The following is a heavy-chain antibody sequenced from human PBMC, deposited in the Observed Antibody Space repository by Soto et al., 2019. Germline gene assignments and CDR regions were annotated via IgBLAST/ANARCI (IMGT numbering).Heavy chain of an antibody. CDR2: IYWDDDK. V-gene: IGHV2-5*02. CDR1: GFSLSTSGVG. J-gene: IGHJ4*02. Sequence: QITLKESGPPLVKPTQTLTLTCTFSGFSLSTSGVGVGWIRQPPGKALEWLALIYWDDDKRYSPSLKSRLPINKDTSKHQVVLTMTNMDPVDTAPYSCAHMTGFQPYWGQGTLVTVSS. D-gene: IGHD3-9*01. CDR3: AHMTGFQPY.